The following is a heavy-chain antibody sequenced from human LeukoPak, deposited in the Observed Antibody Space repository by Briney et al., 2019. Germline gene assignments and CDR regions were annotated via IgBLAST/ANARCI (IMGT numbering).Heavy chain of an antibody. Sequence: PSETLSLTCAVYGGSFSGYYWSWIRQPPGKGLEWIREINHSGSTNYNPSLKSRVTISVDTSKNQFSLRLSSVTAADTAVYYCARLRSSCSSTSCYDPPNWFDPWGQGTLVTVSS. CDR1: GGSFSGYY. D-gene: IGHD2-2*01. V-gene: IGHV4-34*01. CDR2: INHSGST. CDR3: ARLRSSCSSTSCYDPPNWFDP. J-gene: IGHJ5*02.